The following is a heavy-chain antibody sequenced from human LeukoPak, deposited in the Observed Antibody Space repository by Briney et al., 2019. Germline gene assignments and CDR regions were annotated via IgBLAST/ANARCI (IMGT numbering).Heavy chain of an antibody. CDR3: ARGSSGSYYDAFDI. CDR1: GFTFSDYT. CDR2: IGTSGSI. V-gene: IGHV3-69-1*01. J-gene: IGHJ3*02. D-gene: IGHD1-26*01. Sequence: PGGSLRLSCATSGFTFSDYTMNWVRQAPGKGLEWVSSIGTSGSIYYADSVKGRFTISRDNAKNSLYLQMNSLRAEDTAVYYCARGSSGSYYDAFDIWGQGTMVTVSS.